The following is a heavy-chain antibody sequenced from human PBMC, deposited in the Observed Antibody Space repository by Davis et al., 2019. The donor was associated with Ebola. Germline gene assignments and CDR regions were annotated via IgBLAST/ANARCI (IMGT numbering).Heavy chain of an antibody. Sequence: PGGSLRLSCSASGFTFSSYDMHWVRQAPGKGLEWVAAVSYDGSDTYYGDSVKGRFTISRDNAKNSLYLQMNSLRAEDTAVYYCARGVDRAFDIWGQGTMVTVSS. V-gene: IGHV3-30*03. CDR2: VSYDGSDT. CDR1: GFTFSSYD. J-gene: IGHJ3*02. CDR3: ARGVDRAFDI.